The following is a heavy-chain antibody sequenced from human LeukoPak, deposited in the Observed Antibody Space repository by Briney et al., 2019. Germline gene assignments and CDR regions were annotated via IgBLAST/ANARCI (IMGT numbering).Heavy chain of an antibody. J-gene: IGHJ4*02. CDR3: ARTSDKPMVLTTDFDY. CDR2: IRYDGSNK. Sequence: GGSLRLSCAAPGFTFSSYGMHWVRQAPGKGLEWVAFIRYDGSNKYYADSVKGRFTISRDNSKNTLYLQMNSLRAEDTAVYYCARTSDKPMVLTTDFDYWGQGTLVTVSS. CDR1: GFTFSSYG. V-gene: IGHV3-30*02. D-gene: IGHD5-18*01.